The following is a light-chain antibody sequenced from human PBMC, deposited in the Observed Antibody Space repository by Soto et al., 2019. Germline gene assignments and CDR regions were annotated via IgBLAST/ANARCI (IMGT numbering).Light chain of an antibody. V-gene: IGLV2-14*01. J-gene: IGLJ2*01. CDR1: NSDVGGYNY. CDR2: DVS. CDR3: SSHTSSSTRVV. Sequence: QSALTQPASVSGSPGQSITISYTGTNSDVGGYNYVSWYQQHPGKAPKLLIYDVSNRPSGVSNRFSASKSGNTASLTISGLQAEDEADYYCSSHTSSSTRVVFGGGTKLTVL.